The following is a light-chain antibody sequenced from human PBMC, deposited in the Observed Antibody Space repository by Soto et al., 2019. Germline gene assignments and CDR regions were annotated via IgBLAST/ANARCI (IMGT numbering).Light chain of an antibody. V-gene: IGLV2-11*01. J-gene: IGLJ1*01. CDR3: SSYAGSYTYV. CDR1: SSYVGAYNY. CDR2: DVD. Sequence: QSVLTQPRSVSGSPGQSVTISCTGTSSYVGAYNYVSWYQQYPGKAPKVMIFDVDKRPSGVPDRFSGSKSGNTASLTISGLQAEDEADYYCSSYAGSYTYVFGPGTKVTVL.